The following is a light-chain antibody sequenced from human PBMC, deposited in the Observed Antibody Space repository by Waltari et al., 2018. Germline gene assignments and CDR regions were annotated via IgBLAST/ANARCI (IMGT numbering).Light chain of an antibody. Sequence: EIVMTQSPATLSVSPGERATLSCRASQSVSSNLAWYQQKPGQAPRRLIHGASTRATGIPARFSGSGSGTAFTLTISSLQSEDFAVYYCQQYNNWPPGAFGQGTKVEIK. CDR1: QSVSSN. CDR3: QQYNNWPPGA. CDR2: GAS. J-gene: IGKJ1*01. V-gene: IGKV3-15*01.